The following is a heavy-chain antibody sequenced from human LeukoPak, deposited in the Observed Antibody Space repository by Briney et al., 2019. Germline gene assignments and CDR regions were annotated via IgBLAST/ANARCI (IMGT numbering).Heavy chain of an antibody. Sequence: KSGGSLRLSCAASGFTFDDYAMHWVRQAPGKGLEWVSSISSSSSYKYYADSLKGRFTISRDNAKNSLYLQVNSLRAEDTAVYYCARINDIDNSYHLDFWGHGTLVTVSS. V-gene: IGHV3-21*01. J-gene: IGHJ4*01. CDR2: ISSSSSYK. CDR3: ARINDIDNSYHLDF. CDR1: GFTFDDYA. D-gene: IGHD2-15*01.